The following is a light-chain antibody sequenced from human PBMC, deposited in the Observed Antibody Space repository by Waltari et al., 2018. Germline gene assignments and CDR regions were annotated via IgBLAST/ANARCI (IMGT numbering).Light chain of an antibody. CDR1: PSFLSSSNNTNY. CDR3: QQCYSFPYT. CDR2: WAS. Sequence: DIVMTQSPDSLAVSLGERATINCKSSPSFLSSSNNTNYLGWYPQKPGQPPKLLISWASTRESGVPDRCSGSGSGTDFALTITSLQAEDVAVYYCQQCYSFPYTFGQGTKLEIK. V-gene: IGKV4-1*01. J-gene: IGKJ2*01.